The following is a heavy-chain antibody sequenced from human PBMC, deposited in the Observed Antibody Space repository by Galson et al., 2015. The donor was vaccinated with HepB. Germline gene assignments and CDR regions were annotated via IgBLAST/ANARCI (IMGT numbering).Heavy chain of an antibody. CDR2: IHRGGIT. CDR3: AKDLYGDFVFDL. J-gene: IGHJ4*02. CDR1: GFSVNSNS. V-gene: IGHV3-66*01. Sequence: SLRLSCAASGFSVNSNSMTWVRQAPGKGLEWVSLIHRGGITNYAVSVKGRFIISRDNSKNTLYLQMSSLRGEDTAIYYCAKDLYGDFVFDLWGQGTLVTVSS. D-gene: IGHD4-17*01.